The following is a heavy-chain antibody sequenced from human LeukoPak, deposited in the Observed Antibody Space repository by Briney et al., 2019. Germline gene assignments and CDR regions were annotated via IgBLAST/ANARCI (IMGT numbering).Heavy chain of an antibody. CDR2: INHSGST. J-gene: IGHJ4*02. CDR1: GGSFSGYY. V-gene: IGHV4-34*01. D-gene: IGHD4-17*01. CDR3: ARDWLPAYGDYGVLGY. Sequence: SETLSLTCAVYGGSFSGYYWSWIRQPPGKGLEWIGEINHSGSTNYNPSLKSRVTISVDTSKNQFSLKLSSVTAADTAVYYCARDWLPAYGDYGVLGYWGQGTLVTVSS.